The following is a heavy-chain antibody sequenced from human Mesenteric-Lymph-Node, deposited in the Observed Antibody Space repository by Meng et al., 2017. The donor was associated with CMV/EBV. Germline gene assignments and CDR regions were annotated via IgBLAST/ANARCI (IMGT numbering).Heavy chain of an antibody. V-gene: IGHV1-8*03. CDR1: GYTFIRYD. Sequence: ASVEVSCKASGYTFIRYDINWVRQTTGQGLEWMGWMNPNSGNTGYAQKFQGRVTITRNTSISTAYMELSSLRSEDTAMYYCARGQSSSSSGVDYWGQGTLVTVSS. CDR2: MNPNSGNT. J-gene: IGHJ4*02. D-gene: IGHD6-6*01. CDR3: ARGQSSSSSGVDY.